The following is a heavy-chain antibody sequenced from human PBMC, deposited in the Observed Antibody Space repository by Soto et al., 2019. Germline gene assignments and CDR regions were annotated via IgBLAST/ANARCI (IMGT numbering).Heavy chain of an antibody. J-gene: IGHJ5*02. CDR1: GDSISRYF. CDR2: FYYSGAT. CDR3: ARPTSGSEKGSWLDP. D-gene: IGHD3-10*01. Sequence: QVQLQESGPGLVRPSETLSLSCTVSGDSISRYFWSWIRQSPGKGLEWVGSFYYSGATDYTPSLKSRVTISVDTSKNQLSLRLTSVTAADTAVYYCARPTSGSEKGSWLDPWGQGTLVTVSS. V-gene: IGHV4-59*08.